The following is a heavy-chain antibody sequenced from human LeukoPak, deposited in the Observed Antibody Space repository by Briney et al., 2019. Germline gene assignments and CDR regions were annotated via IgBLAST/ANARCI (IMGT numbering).Heavy chain of an antibody. CDR1: GGSFSGYY. Sequence: SETLSLTCAVYGGSFSGYYWSWIRQPPGKGLEWIGEITHSGSTNYNPSLKSRVTISVDTSKNQFSLKLSSVAAADTAVYYCAREEKQQLAQGYYFDYWGQGTLVTVSS. CDR2: ITHSGST. CDR3: AREEKQQLAQGYYFDY. V-gene: IGHV4-34*01. J-gene: IGHJ4*02. D-gene: IGHD6-13*01.